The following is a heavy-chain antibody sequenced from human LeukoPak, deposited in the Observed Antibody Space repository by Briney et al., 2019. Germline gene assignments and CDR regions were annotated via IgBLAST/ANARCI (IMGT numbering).Heavy chain of an antibody. CDR3: ARGDLYYYDSSGYYLGTSDY. D-gene: IGHD3-22*01. CDR2: ISSNGGST. Sequence: GGSLRLSCAASGFTFSSYAMSWVRQAPGKGLEYVSAISSNGGSTYYANSVKGRFTISRDNSKNTLYLQMGSLRAEDMAVYYCARGDLYYYDSSGYYLGTSDYWGQGTLVTVSS. V-gene: IGHV3-64*01. CDR1: GFTFSSYA. J-gene: IGHJ4*02.